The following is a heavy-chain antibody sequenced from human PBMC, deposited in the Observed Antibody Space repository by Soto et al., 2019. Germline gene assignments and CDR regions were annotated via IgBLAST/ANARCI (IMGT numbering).Heavy chain of an antibody. CDR3: ERVFLPNWFDH. CDR1: GGSISSYY. CDR2: IYDSGST. J-gene: IGHJ5*02. Sequence: QVQLQESGPGLVKPSETLSLTCTVSGGSISSYYWSWIRQPPGKGLEWIVYIYDSGSTNYNPSRKSRGTISVDTSKHQFSLKLSSVTAADPAVYYCERVFLPNWFDHWGQGTLVTFSS. V-gene: IGHV4-59*01. D-gene: IGHD3-3*01.